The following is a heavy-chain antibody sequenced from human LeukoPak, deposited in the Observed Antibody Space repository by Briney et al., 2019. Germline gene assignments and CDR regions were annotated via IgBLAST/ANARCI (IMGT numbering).Heavy chain of an antibody. Sequence: PGGSLRLSCAASGFTFSSYAMHWVRQAPGKGLEWVAVISYDGSNKYYADSVKGRFTISRDNSKNTLYLQMNSLRAEDTAVYYCASGKRIAAAGSDYWGQGTLVTVSS. CDR1: GFTFSSYA. CDR2: ISYDGSNK. J-gene: IGHJ4*02. CDR3: ASGKRIAAAGSDY. V-gene: IGHV3-30-3*01. D-gene: IGHD6-13*01.